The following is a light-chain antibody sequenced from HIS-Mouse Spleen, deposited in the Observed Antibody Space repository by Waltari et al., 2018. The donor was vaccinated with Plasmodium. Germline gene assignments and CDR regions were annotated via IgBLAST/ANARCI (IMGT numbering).Light chain of an antibody. V-gene: IGKV3-15*01. CDR3: QQYNNWSFT. J-gene: IGKJ3*01. CDR2: GAS. CDR1: QSVSSD. Sequence: EIVMTQSPATLSVSPGERATLACRASQSVSSDLARYQQKPGQAPRRLIYGASTRATGIPARFSGSGSGTEFTLTISSLQSEDFAVYYCQQYNNWSFTFGPGTKVDIK.